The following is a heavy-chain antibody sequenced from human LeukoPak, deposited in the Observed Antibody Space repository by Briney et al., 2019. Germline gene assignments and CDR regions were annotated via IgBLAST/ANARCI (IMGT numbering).Heavy chain of an antibody. J-gene: IGHJ4*02. Sequence: GASLRLSCAASGVTFSIYAMSWVRQAPGMGLEWVSLITGSGGTTYYADAVKGRFTISRDNSKNTLFLQVNSLRAEDTALYYCAQMQGYSFHYWGQGTLVTVSS. V-gene: IGHV3-23*01. D-gene: IGHD5-24*01. CDR3: AQMQGYSFHY. CDR2: ITGSGGTT. CDR1: GVTFSIYA.